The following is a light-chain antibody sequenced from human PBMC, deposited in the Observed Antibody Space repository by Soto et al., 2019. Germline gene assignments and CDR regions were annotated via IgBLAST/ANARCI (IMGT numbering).Light chain of an antibody. CDR3: AAWDDSLSGVV. Sequence: QSVLTQPPSASGTPGQRVPISRSGSISEIGSNCVFWYQHLPGTAPKLLIYRNNQRPSGVPDRFSGSKSGTSASLAISGLRSEDETDYYCAAWDDSLSGVVFGGGTKVTVL. CDR2: RNN. CDR1: ISEIGSNC. J-gene: IGLJ2*01. V-gene: IGLV1-47*01.